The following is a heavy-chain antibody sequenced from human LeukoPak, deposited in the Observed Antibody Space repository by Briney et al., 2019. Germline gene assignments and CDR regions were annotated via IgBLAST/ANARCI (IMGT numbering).Heavy chain of an antibody. D-gene: IGHD6-6*01. J-gene: IGHJ4*02. CDR3: ARSYSSSSPYFDY. CDR1: GGSISSYY. CDR2: IYYSGST. Sequence: SETLSLTCTVSGGSISSYYWSWIRQPPGKGLEWIGYIYYSGSTNYNPSLKSRVTISVDTSKNQFSLKLSSVTAADTAVYYCARSYSSSSPYFDYWGQGTLVTASS. V-gene: IGHV4-59*08.